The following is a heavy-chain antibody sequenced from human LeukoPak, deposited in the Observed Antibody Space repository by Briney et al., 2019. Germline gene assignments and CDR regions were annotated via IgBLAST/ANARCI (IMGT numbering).Heavy chain of an antibody. D-gene: IGHD6-6*01. Sequence: GGSLRLSCAASGFTFSSYAMSWVRQAPGKGLEWVSAISGSGGSTYYADSVKGRFTISRDNSKNTLYLQMNSLRAEDTAVYYCAENFLEYSSSSAVDYWGQGTLVTVSS. V-gene: IGHV3-23*01. CDR3: AENFLEYSSSSAVDY. J-gene: IGHJ4*02. CDR2: ISGSGGST. CDR1: GFTFSSYA.